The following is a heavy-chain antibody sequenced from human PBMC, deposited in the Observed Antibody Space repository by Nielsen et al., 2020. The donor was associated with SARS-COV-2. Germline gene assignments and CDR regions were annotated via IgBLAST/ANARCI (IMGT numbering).Heavy chain of an antibody. V-gene: IGHV1-69*13. CDR3: ARDPFAFSSDFGVVLDAFDI. Sequence: SVNVSCKASGGTFSSYAISWVRQAPGQGLEWMGGIIPIFGTANYAQKFQGRVTITADESTSTAYMELSSLRSEDTAVYYCARDPFAFSSDFGVVLDAFDIWGQGTMVTVSS. CDR1: GGTFSSYA. J-gene: IGHJ3*02. CDR2: IIPIFGTA. D-gene: IGHD3-3*01.